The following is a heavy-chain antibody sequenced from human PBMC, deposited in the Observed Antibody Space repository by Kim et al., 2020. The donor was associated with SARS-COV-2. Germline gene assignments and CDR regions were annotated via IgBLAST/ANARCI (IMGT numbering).Heavy chain of an antibody. CDR1: GYTFTGYY. CDR2: INPNSGGT. Sequence: ASVKVSCKASGYTFTGYYMHWVRQAPGQGLEWMGWINPNSGGTNYAQKFQGRVTMTRDTSISTAYMELSRLRSDDTAVYYCARGGRGIAVAGHYYYYGMDVWGQGTTVTVSS. V-gene: IGHV1-2*02. D-gene: IGHD6-19*01. J-gene: IGHJ6*02. CDR3: ARGGRGIAVAGHYYYYGMDV.